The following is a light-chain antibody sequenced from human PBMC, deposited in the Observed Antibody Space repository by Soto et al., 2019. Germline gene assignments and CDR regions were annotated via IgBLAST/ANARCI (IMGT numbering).Light chain of an antibody. CDR3: CSXXXXFTWV. V-gene: IGLV2-11*01. CDR1: TGDVGAYNF. CDR2: DAS. J-gene: IGLJ3*02. Sequence: QSALTQPRSVSGSPGQSVTISCTGTTGDVGAYNFVSWYQHHPGKAPKLMIYDASKRPSGVPDRFSASKSGNTASLTISGLQAEDEADYYCCSXXXXFTWVFGGGTKLTVL.